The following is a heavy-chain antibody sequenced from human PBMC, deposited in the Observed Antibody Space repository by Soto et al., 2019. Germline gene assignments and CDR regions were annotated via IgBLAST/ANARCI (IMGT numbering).Heavy chain of an antibody. Sequence: EVQLVESGGGLMQPGESLRLSCAASGLTVSGKKYVAWVRQAPGKGLEWVSALYDVDGSFYADSVKGRFTTSSDSSKTTVYLQMSGLRPDDTAVYYCATWHEREHAYDVWGQGTTVTVSS. CDR1: GLTVSGKKY. CDR2: LYDVDGS. J-gene: IGHJ3*01. CDR3: ATWHEREHAYDV. V-gene: IGHV3-53*01. D-gene: IGHD1-1*01.